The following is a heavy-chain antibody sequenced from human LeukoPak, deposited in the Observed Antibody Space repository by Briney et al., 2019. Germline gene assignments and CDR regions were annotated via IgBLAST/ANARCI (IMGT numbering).Heavy chain of an antibody. CDR2: IYYSGST. J-gene: IGHJ5*02. V-gene: IGHV4-39*01. CDR1: GGSISSSSYY. CDR3: ARGYAVTTPREDWFDP. D-gene: IGHD4-17*01. Sequence: KPSETLSLTCTVSGGSISSSSYYWGWIRQPPGKGLEWIGCIYYSGSTYYNPSLKSRVTISVDTSKNQFSLKLSSVTAADTAVYYCARGYAVTTPREDWFDPWGQGTLVTVSS.